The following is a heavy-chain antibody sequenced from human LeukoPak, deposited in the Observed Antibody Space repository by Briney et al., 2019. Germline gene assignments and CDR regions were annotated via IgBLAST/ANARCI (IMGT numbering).Heavy chain of an antibody. CDR3: ARDGFVGYSYGFFFDY. D-gene: IGHD5-18*01. V-gene: IGHV3-30*04. CDR2: ISYDGSNK. Sequence: GGSLRLSCAASGFTFSSYAMHWVRQAPGKGLEWVAVISYDGSNKYYADSVKGRFTISRDNPKNTLYLQMNSLRAEDTAVYYCARDGFVGYSYGFFFDYWGQGTLVTVSS. J-gene: IGHJ4*02. CDR1: GFTFSSYA.